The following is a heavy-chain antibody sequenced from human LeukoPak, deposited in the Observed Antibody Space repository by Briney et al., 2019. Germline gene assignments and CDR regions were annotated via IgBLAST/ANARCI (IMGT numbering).Heavy chain of an antibody. CDR2: IKQDGSEK. V-gene: IGHV3-7*01. CDR3: AAERGWFFDY. J-gene: IGHJ4*02. D-gene: IGHD2-15*01. CDR1: GFAFSYYW. Sequence: GGSLRLSCAASGFAFSYYWMSWVRQAPGKGLEWVAIIKQDGSEKDYVDSVKGRFTISRDNARNSLYLQMNSLRAEDTAVYYCAAERGWFFDYWGQGTLVTVSS.